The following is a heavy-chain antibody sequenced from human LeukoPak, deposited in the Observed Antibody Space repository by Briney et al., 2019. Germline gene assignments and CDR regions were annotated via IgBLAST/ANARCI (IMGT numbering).Heavy chain of an antibody. CDR2: ISAYNGNT. V-gene: IGHV1-18*01. D-gene: IGHD4-17*01. J-gene: IGHJ2*01. Sequence: ASVKVSCKTSGYTFTSYGINWVRQAPGQGLEWMGWISAYNGNTKYAQKLQGRVTMTTDTSTSTAYMELKSLRSDDTAVYYCARDRATVTYWYFDLWGRGTLVTVSS. CDR3: ARDRATVTYWYFDL. CDR1: GYTFTSYG.